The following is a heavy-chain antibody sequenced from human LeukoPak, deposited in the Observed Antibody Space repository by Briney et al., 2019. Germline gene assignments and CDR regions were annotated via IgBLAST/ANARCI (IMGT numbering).Heavy chain of an antibody. Sequence: GGSLRLSCAASGFTFSSYGMHWVRQAPGKGLEWVAVISYDGSNKYYADSVKGRFTISRDNSKNTLYLQMNSLRAEDTAVYYCAKDVAGDGEAIVDYRGQGTLVTVSS. V-gene: IGHV3-30*18. CDR3: AKDVAGDGEAIVDY. CDR1: GFTFSSYG. J-gene: IGHJ4*02. CDR2: ISYDGSNK. D-gene: IGHD2-15*01.